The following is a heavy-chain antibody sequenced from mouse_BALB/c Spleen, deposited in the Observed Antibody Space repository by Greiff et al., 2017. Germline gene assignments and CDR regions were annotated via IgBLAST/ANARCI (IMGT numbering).Heavy chain of an antibody. J-gene: IGHJ4*01. D-gene: IGHD1-1*01. CDR3: TRWGTTVMVYYAMDY. V-gene: IGHV1-5*01. CDR1: GYSFTSYW. Sequence: EVQLQESGTVLARPGASVKMSCKASGYSFTSYWMHWVKQRPGQGLEWIGAIYPGNSDTSYNQKFKGKAKLTAVTSASTAYMELSSLTNEDSAVYYCTRWGTTVMVYYAMDYWGQGTSVTVSS. CDR2: IYPGNSDT.